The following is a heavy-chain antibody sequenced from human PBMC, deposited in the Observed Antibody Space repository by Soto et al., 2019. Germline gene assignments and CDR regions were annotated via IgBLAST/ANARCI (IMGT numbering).Heavy chain of an antibody. V-gene: IGHV4-59*08. CDR2: IYDSGRT. Sequence: SETLSLTCTVSDGSINNYDWSWIRQPPGKGLEWIGYIYDSGRTNHNPSLKSRVTISVDTSKNQLSLNLNSVTAADTAVYYCARHFWDNSGSYNYYYYYGMDVWGQGTTVTVS. CDR1: DGSINNYD. J-gene: IGHJ6*02. CDR3: ARHFWDNSGSYNYYYYYGMDV. D-gene: IGHD3-22*01.